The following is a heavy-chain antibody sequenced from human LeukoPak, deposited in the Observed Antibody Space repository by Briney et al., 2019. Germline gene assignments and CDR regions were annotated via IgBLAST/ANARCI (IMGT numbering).Heavy chain of an antibody. CDR3: AREGVGMVRGVVDY. V-gene: IGHV3-7*01. CDR2: IKQDGSGK. J-gene: IGHJ4*02. D-gene: IGHD3-10*01. CDR1: GFTFGSYW. Sequence: GGSLRLSCAASGFTFGSYWMSWVRQAPGKGLEWVANIKQDGSGKYYVDSVKGRFTISRDNAKNSLYLQMNSLRAEDTAVYYCAREGVGMVRGVVDYWGQGTLVTVSS.